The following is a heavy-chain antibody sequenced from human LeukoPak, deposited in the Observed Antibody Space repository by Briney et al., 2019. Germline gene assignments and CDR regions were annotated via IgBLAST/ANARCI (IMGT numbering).Heavy chain of an antibody. D-gene: IGHD3-22*01. CDR3: ARQGRISMIVVLIEDAFDI. CDR1: GGSISSSYY. V-gene: IGHV4-39*01. J-gene: IGHJ3*02. CDR2: ISYSGST. Sequence: SETLSLTCTVSGGSISSSYYWGWIRQPPGKGLEWIGSISYSGSTYYNPSLKSRVTISVDTSKNQFSLKLSSVTAADTAVYYCARQGRISMIVVLIEDAFDIWGQGTMVTVSS.